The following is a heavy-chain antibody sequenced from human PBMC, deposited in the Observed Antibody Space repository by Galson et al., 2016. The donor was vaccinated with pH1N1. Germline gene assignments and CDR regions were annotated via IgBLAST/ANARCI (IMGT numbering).Heavy chain of an antibody. CDR2: INYIGGNI. V-gene: IGHV3-20*04. Sequence: SLRLSCAASGFTFGDYGMTWVRQAPGKGLEWVASINYIGGNIAYADSMKGRFTISRDNAKSSLYLQMNSLRAEDTALYYCARRPGIAVPGPLNFWGQGTLVIVSS. D-gene: IGHD6-19*01. CDR3: ARRPGIAVPGPLNF. CDR1: GFTFGDYG. J-gene: IGHJ4*02.